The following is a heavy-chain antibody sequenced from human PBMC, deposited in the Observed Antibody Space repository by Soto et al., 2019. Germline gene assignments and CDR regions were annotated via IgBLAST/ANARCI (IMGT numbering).Heavy chain of an antibody. J-gene: IGHJ6*02. CDR1: GIPVSSDY. CDR3: ARDGPYYYASRMDA. CDR2: LHSGGDT. V-gene: IGHV3-53*04. D-gene: IGHD3-10*01. Sequence: EVQLVESGGGLVQPGGSLRLSCVASGIPVSSDYMTWVRQAPGKGLEWVSVLHSGGDTYYANSVKGRFTISRHDSTNTLYLQMNRLTPEDTAVYYCARDGPYYYASRMDAWGQGTTVTVSS.